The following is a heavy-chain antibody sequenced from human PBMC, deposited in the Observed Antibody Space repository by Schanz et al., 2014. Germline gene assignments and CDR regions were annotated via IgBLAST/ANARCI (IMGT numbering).Heavy chain of an antibody. CDR3: ARLRGGGVIITT. CDR1: GGSINSGGYR. CDR2: MYSSGST. Sequence: QLQLQESGPGLVKASETLSLTCSVSGGSINSGGYRWGWIRQPPGKGLEWIGTMYSSGSTYYNPSLKSRVTISAAPPRNHSPLRVFFVPAADTALYYCARLRGGGVIITTWGQGTLVTVSS. J-gene: IGHJ5*02. V-gene: IGHV4-39*01. D-gene: IGHD3-10*01.